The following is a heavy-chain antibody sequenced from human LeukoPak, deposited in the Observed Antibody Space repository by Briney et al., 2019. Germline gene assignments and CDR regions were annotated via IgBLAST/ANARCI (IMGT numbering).Heavy chain of an antibody. CDR3: TRSVGYTSGWYWFDA. CDR1: GGSISSSSYY. CDR2: IHYTGST. V-gene: IGHV4-61*01. Sequence: SETLSLTCTVSGGSISSSSYYWSWIRQSPGKELEWIGYIHYTGSTKYNPSLNSRVTISLDTSKNQFSLKVTSVTAADTAVYYCTRSVGYTSGWYWFDAWGQGTLVTVSS. D-gene: IGHD6-19*01. J-gene: IGHJ5*02.